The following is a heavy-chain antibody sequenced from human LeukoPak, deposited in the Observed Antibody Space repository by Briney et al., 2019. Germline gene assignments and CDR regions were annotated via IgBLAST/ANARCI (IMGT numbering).Heavy chain of an antibody. CDR3: ARDRDTAMAFFDY. V-gene: IGHV3-33*01. D-gene: IGHD5-18*01. CDR1: GFTFSSYG. CDR2: IWYDGSNK. J-gene: IGHJ4*02. Sequence: GGSLRLSCAASGFTFSSYGMHWVRQAPGKGLEWVAIIWYDGSNKYYVDSVRGRFTISRDNSRNTLYLQMNSLRAEDTAVYYCARDRDTAMAFFDYWGQGTLVTVSS.